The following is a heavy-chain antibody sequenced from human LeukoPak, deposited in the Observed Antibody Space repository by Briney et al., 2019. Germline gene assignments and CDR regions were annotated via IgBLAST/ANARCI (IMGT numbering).Heavy chain of an antibody. Sequence: SVKVSCKASGGTFSSYAISWVRQAPGQGLERMGRIIPIFGTANYAQKFQGRVTITTDESTSTAYMELSSLRSEDTAVYYCARDLPPYYYGSGSCDYWGQGTLVTVSS. J-gene: IGHJ4*02. CDR1: GGTFSSYA. D-gene: IGHD3-10*01. CDR2: IIPIFGTA. CDR3: ARDLPPYYYGSGSCDY. V-gene: IGHV1-69*05.